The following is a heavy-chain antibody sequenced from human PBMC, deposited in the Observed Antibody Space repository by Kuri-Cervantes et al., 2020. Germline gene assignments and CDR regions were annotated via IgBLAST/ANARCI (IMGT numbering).Heavy chain of an antibody. Sequence: GESLKISCAASGFTFSSYGMHWVRQASGKGLEWVAVISYDGSNKYYADSVKGRFTISRDNAKNSLYLQMNSLRAEDTAVYYCARDRSHHDFWSGYEDWGQGTLVTVSS. V-gene: IGHV3-30*03. CDR3: ARDRSHHDFWSGYED. CDR1: GFTFSSYG. CDR2: ISYDGSNK. D-gene: IGHD3-3*01. J-gene: IGHJ4*02.